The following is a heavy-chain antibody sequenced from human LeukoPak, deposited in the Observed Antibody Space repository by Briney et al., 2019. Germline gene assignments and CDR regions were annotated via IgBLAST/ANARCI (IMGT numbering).Heavy chain of an antibody. V-gene: IGHV3-23*01. CDR1: GFTFSSYA. CDR2: IGSGSGGTT. Sequence: GGSLRLSCAASGFTFSSYAMRWVRQAPGKGLEWVSAIGSGSGGTTIYADSVKGRFTISRDNSKNTLYLQMSSLRGEDTAVYYCAKALAVYCDSTSCQHYFDYWGQGTLVTVSS. D-gene: IGHD2-2*01. J-gene: IGHJ4*02. CDR3: AKALAVYCDSTSCQHYFDY.